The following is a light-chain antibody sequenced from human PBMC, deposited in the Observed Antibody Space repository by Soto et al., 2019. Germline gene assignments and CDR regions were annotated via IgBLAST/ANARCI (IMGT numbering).Light chain of an antibody. Sequence: QSVLTQPASVPGSPGQSITISCTGTSSDVGGYNYVSWYQQHPGKAPKLMIYEVSDWPSGVSNRFSGSKSGNTASLTISGLQAEDEADYYCSSYTITSTYVFGTGTKVTVL. J-gene: IGLJ1*01. V-gene: IGLV2-14*01. CDR3: SSYTITSTYV. CDR1: SSDVGGYNY. CDR2: EVS.